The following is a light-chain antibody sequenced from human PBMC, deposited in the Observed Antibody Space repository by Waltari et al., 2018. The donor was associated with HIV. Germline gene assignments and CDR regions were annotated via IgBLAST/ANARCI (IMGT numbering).Light chain of an antibody. Sequence: DIQMTQSPSTLSASVGDRVTITCRASQSISSWLAWYQQKPGKAPKVLISKASSLESGVPSRFSGSGSGTEFTLTISSLQPDDFATYYCQQYYSYPLTFGEGPRCRSN. J-gene: IGKJ4*01. CDR2: KAS. CDR3: QQYYSYPLT. V-gene: IGKV1-5*03. CDR1: QSISSW.